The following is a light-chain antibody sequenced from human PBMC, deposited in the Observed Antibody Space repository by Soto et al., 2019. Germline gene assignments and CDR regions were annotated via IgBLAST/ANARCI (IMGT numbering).Light chain of an antibody. V-gene: IGKV3-15*01. Sequence: VAISLAAVSFSPEERATLSCRASQSVSTNLAWYQQKPGQAPRLLIYNALTRATGIPARFSGSGSGTEFTLTIFFFQSEDGILYCCPVSAYLPSRFAEGTKL. CDR3: PVSAYLPSR. CDR2: NAL. J-gene: IGKJ1*01. CDR1: QSVSTN.